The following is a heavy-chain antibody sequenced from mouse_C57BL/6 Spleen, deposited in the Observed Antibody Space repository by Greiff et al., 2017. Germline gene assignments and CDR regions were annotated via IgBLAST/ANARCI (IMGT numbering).Heavy chain of an antibody. CDR3: ARSPPRTAQATDYAMDY. D-gene: IGHD3-2*02. J-gene: IGHJ4*01. Sequence: VKLVESGAELAKPGASVKLSCKASGYTFTSYWMHWVKQRPGQGLEWIGYINPSSGYTKYNQKFKDKATLTADKSSSTAYMQLSSLTYEDSAFYYCARSPPRTAQATDYAMDYWGQGTSVTVSS. CDR2: INPSSGYT. CDR1: GYTFTSYW. V-gene: IGHV1-7*01.